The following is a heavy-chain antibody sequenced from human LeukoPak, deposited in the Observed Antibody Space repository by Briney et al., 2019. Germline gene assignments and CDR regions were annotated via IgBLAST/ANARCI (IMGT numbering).Heavy chain of an antibody. V-gene: IGHV3-48*02. D-gene: IGHD3-22*01. CDR1: GFTFSTYG. Sequence: PGGSLRLSCAASGFTFSTYGMSWVRQAPGKGLEWLSHISYSDTAKYYADSVKGRFTISRDNAENSLHLQMNSLRDEDTAVYYCARYFDRSGFYRDAFDVWGQGTMVTVSS. J-gene: IGHJ3*01. CDR2: ISYSDTAK. CDR3: ARYFDRSGFYRDAFDV.